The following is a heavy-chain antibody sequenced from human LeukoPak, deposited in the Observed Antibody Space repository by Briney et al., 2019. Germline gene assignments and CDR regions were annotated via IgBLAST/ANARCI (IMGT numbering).Heavy chain of an antibody. CDR3: AREGIATILGDAFVY. V-gene: IGHV3-23*01. Sequence: PGGSLRLACAASGFTFSSYAMNWVRQAPGKGLEWVSAISGSGGSTDYADSVRGRFTISRDNSKNTLYLQMNSLRAEDTAVYYCAREGIATILGDAFVYWGQGTLVTVSS. J-gene: IGHJ4*02. D-gene: IGHD5-24*01. CDR1: GFTFSSYA. CDR2: ISGSGGST.